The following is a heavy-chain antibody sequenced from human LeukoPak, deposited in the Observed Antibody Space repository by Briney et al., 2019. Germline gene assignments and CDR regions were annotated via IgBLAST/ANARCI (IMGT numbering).Heavy chain of an antibody. CDR3: ASCPTYYYDSSGYYHLDY. J-gene: IGHJ4*02. Sequence: GGSLRLSCAASGFTFSSYSMNWVRQAPGKGLEWVSYISSSSSTIYYADSVKGRFTISRDNSKNTLYLQMNSLRAEDTAVYYCASCPTYYYDSSGYYHLDYWGQGTLVTVSS. CDR1: GFTFSSYS. D-gene: IGHD3-22*01. V-gene: IGHV3-48*01. CDR2: ISSSSSTI.